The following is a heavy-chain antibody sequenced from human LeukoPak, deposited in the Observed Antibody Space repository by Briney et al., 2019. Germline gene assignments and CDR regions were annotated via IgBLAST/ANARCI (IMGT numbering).Heavy chain of an antibody. Sequence: GGSLRLSCAASGFTFSSYAMSWVRQAPGKGLEWVSAISGSGGSTYYADSVKGRFTISRDNSKNTLYLQMNSLRAEDTAVYYCAKGGLGYYGSGSYRFDYWGQGTLVTVSS. CDR3: AKGGLGYYGSGSYRFDY. V-gene: IGHV3-23*01. CDR2: ISGSGGST. D-gene: IGHD3-10*01. J-gene: IGHJ4*02. CDR1: GFTFSSYA.